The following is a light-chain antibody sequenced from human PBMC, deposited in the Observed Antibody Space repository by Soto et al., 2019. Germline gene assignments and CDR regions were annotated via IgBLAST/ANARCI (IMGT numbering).Light chain of an antibody. V-gene: IGKV1-39*01. CDR3: QHYNSYSEA. Sequence: DIQMTQSPSSLSASVGDRVTITCRASQSISNYLNWYQQKPGRVPKLLIYATSTLQSGVPSRFSGSGSGTDFTLTISSLQPEDFATYYCQHYNSYSEAFGQGTKVELK. CDR2: ATS. CDR1: QSISNY. J-gene: IGKJ1*01.